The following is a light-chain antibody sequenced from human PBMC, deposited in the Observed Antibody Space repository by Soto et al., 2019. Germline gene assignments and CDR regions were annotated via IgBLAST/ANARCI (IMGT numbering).Light chain of an antibody. J-gene: IGKJ5*01. CDR1: QSVSSSY. V-gene: IGKV3-20*01. Sequence: EIVLTQSPGTLSLSPGERATLSCRASQSVSSSYLAWYQQKPGQAPRLLIYGISKRATDIPDRFSGSGSGTDFTLTISRLEPEDFAVYYCQQHGTSPITFGQGTRLEIK. CDR2: GIS. CDR3: QQHGTSPIT.